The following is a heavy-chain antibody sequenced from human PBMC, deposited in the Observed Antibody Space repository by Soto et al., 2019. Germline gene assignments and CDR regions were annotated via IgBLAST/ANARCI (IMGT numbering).Heavy chain of an antibody. CDR2: IIPILGIA. V-gene: IGHV1-69*02. D-gene: IGHD3-16*01. Sequence: QVQLVQSGAEVKKPGSSVKVSCKASGGTFSSYTISWVRQAPGQGLEWMGRIIPILGIANYAQKIHGRVTITADKSTSTAYMELSSLRSEDTAVYYCARVGGKELDYWGQGTLVTVSS. CDR3: ARVGGKELDY. J-gene: IGHJ4*02. CDR1: GGTFSSYT.